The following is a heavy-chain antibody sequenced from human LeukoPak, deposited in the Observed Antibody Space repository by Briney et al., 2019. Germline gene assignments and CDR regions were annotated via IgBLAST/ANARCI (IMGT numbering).Heavy chain of an antibody. CDR2: IIPIFGTA. V-gene: IGHV1-69*05. CDR1: GSTFSSYA. CDR3: ARGGVAAAGGLFDY. J-gene: IGHJ4*02. Sequence: ASVKVSCKASGSTFSSYAISWVRQAPGQGLEWMGGIIPIFGTANYAQKFQGRVTITTDESTSTAYMELSSLRSEGTAVYYCARGGVAAAGGLFDYWGQGTLVTVSS. D-gene: IGHD6-13*01.